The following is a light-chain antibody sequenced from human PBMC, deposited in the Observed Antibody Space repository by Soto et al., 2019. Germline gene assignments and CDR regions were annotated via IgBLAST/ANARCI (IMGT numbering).Light chain of an antibody. V-gene: IGKV3-20*01. CDR3: QQYGNSPLT. CDR1: QSVSSSY. J-gene: IGKJ4*01. Sequence: EIVLTQAPVTLSLSPGERATLSCRASQSVSSSYLACYQQKPGQTPKVLIYRASSRATGIPDRFSGSGSGTDFTLNISRLEAEDFAVYYCQQYGNSPLTFGCGTKVEIK. CDR2: RAS.